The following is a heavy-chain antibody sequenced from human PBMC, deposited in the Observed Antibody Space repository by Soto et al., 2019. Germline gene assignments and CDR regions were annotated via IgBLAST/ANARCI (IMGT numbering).Heavy chain of an antibody. V-gene: IGHV1-3*01. D-gene: IGHD3-10*01. Sequence: PRASVKVSCKASGYTFTSYAMHWVRQAPGQRLEWMGWINAGNGNTKYSQKFQGRVTITRDTSASTAYMELSSLRSEDTAVYYCARDRILGMVRGVIPKYNWFDPWGQGTLVTVSS. J-gene: IGHJ5*02. CDR3: ARDRILGMVRGVIPKYNWFDP. CDR1: GYTFTSYA. CDR2: INAGNGNT.